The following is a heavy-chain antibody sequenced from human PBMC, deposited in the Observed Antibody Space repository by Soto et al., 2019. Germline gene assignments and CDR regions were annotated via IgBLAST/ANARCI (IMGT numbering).Heavy chain of an antibody. CDR1: GFTFSSYA. D-gene: IGHD1-26*01. CDR3: ARDMSGGTYNYCYGLDV. Sequence: EVQLLESGGGLGQPGGSLRLSCAASGFTFSSYAMTWVRQAPGRGLEWVSAISGTGSPTYYADSVKGRFTISRDNSKNXXYLQMNSLRADDTAVYYCARDMSGGTYNYCYGLDVWGQGTTVTVSS. V-gene: IGHV3-23*01. J-gene: IGHJ6*02. CDR2: ISGTGSPT.